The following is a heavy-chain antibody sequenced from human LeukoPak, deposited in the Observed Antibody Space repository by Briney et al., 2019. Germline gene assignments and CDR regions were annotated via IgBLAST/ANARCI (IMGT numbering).Heavy chain of an antibody. D-gene: IGHD1-7*01. CDR2: IYYSGST. CDR1: GGSISSYY. J-gene: IGHJ4*02. V-gene: IGHV4-59*01. CDR3: ARVSYNWNYLDY. Sequence: SETLSLTCTVSGGSISSYYWSWIRQPPGKGLEWIGYIYYSGSTNYNPSLKSRVIISVDTSKNQFSLKLSSVTAADTAVYYCARVSYNWNYLDYWGQGTLVTVSS.